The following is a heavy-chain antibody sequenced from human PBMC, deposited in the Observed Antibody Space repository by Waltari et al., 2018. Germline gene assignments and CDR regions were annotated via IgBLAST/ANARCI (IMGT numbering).Heavy chain of an antibody. V-gene: IGHV4-39*01. J-gene: IGHJ3*01. D-gene: IGHD5-12*01. Sequence: GGGRQPPGEGREWIGTMSYLGATYSSPSLKSRVTISRDTSTNQLSLKLGSVTAADTAMYYCATYIGASVGTAAFDVWGQGTMVTVSS. CDR3: ATYIGASVGTAAFDV. CDR2: MSYLGAT.